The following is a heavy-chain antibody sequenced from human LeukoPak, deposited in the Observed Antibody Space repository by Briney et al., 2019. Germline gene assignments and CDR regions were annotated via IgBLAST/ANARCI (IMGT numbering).Heavy chain of an antibody. J-gene: IGHJ6*04. CDR3: ARGQGTYCSSTSCYYYYYYGMDV. V-gene: IGHV1-2*04. CDR1: GYTFTGYY. CDR2: INPNSGGT. Sequence: ASVKVSCKASGYTFTGYYMHWVRQAPGQGLEWMGWINPNSGGTNYAQKFQGWVTMTRDTSISTAYMELSRLRSDDTAVYYCARGQGTYCSSTSCYYYYYYGMDVWGKGTTVTVSS. D-gene: IGHD2-2*01.